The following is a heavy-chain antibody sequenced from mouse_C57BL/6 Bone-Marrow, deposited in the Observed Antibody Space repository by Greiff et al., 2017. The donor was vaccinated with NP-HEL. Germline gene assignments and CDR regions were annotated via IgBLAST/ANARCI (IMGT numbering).Heavy chain of an antibody. J-gene: IGHJ3*01. CDR3: ARDGSSEGFAY. CDR1: GFTFSDFY. Sequence: EVQVVESGGGLVQSGRSLRLSCATSGFTFSDFYMEWVRQAPGKGLEWIAASRNKANDYTTEYSASVKGRFIVSRDTSQSILYLQMNALRAEDTAIYYCARDGSSEGFAYWGQGTLVTVSA. D-gene: IGHD1-1*01. V-gene: IGHV7-1*01. CDR2: SRNKANDYTT.